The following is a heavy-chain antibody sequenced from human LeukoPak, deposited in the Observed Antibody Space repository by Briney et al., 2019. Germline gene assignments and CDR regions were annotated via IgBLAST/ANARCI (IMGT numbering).Heavy chain of an antibody. J-gene: IGHJ4*02. Sequence: PSETLSLTCAVYGGSFSGHFWSWIRHPPGKGLEWIGEIIQGGTTKYNPSLKSRVTISVDTSKNQFSLKVRSVTAADTAVYYCARSCPGGTCPIDYWGQGNLVTVSS. D-gene: IGHD2-15*01. CDR2: IIQGGTT. CDR1: GGSFSGHF. CDR3: ARSCPGGTCPIDY. V-gene: IGHV4-34*12.